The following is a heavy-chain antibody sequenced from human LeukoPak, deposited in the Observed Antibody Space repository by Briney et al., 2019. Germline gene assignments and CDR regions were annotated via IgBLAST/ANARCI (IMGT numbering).Heavy chain of an antibody. D-gene: IGHD4-17*01. CDR3: ARDRTTVTDFWFDP. V-gene: IGHV3-66*01. CDR2: IYSGGST. J-gene: IGHJ5*02. Sequence: GGSLRLSCAASGFTVSSNYMSWVRQAPGKGLEWVSVIYSGGSTYYADSVKGRFTISRDNSKNTLYLQMNSLRAEDTAVYYCARDRTTVTDFWFDPWGQGTLVTVSS. CDR1: GFTVSSNY.